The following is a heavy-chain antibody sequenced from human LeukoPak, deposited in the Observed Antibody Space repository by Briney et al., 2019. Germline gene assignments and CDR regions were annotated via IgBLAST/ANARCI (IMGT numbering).Heavy chain of an antibody. Sequence: ASVKVSCKASGYTFTSYGISWVRQAPGQGLEWMGWISAYNGNTNYAQKLQGRVTMTTDTSTSTAYMELSSLRSEDTAVYYCAAPRTTGYSSSWWDWYFDLWGRGTLVTVSS. V-gene: IGHV1-18*01. J-gene: IGHJ2*01. CDR2: ISAYNGNT. CDR3: AAPRTTGYSSSWWDWYFDL. CDR1: GYTFTSYG. D-gene: IGHD6-13*01.